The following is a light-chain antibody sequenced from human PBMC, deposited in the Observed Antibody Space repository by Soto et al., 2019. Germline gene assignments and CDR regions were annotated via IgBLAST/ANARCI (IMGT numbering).Light chain of an antibody. V-gene: IGLV1-47*01. Sequence: QSVLTQPPSASGTPGQRVTISCYGSSSNIGSNYVYWYQQLPGTSPKLLIDMNNQLPSGVPDRFSGSKSGTSASLAISGLRSEDGADYYCAAWDDSLSGPVVFGGGTKLTVL. CDR1: SSNIGSNY. CDR3: AAWDDSLSGPVV. J-gene: IGLJ2*01. CDR2: MNN.